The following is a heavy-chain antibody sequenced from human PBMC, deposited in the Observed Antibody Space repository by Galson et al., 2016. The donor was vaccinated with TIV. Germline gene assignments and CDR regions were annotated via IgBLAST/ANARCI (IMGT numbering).Heavy chain of an antibody. CDR3: ARDHSGYPEGNWFDP. CDR2: ITSSSATI. V-gene: IGHV3-48*04. D-gene: IGHD5-12*01. CDR1: DFTLGMWS. Sequence: SLRLSCAASDFTLGMWSMNWVRQAPGKGLEWLAYITSSSATIKYADSVKGRFTITRDNTKNSLYLQMNSLTAEDTAIYYCARDHSGYPEGNWFDPWGQGTLVIVSS. J-gene: IGHJ5*02.